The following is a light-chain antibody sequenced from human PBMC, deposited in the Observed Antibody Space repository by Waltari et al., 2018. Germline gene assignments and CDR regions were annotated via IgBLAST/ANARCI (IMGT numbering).Light chain of an antibody. CDR1: QSISFH. CDR3: QQSYSSPPT. J-gene: IGKJ1*01. CDR2: ATS. Sequence: IQMTQSPSSLSTSVGDRVTITCRASQSISFHLNWYQQKPGKAPKVLIHATSNLQSGVQSRFSGSGSGTDFTLTISSLQPEDFATYYCQQSYSSPPTFGQGTKVEVK. V-gene: IGKV1-39*01.